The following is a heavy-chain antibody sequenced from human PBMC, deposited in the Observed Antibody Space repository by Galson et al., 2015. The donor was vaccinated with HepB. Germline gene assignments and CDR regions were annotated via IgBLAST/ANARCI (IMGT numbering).Heavy chain of an antibody. CDR3: ARAGVVTVILDDAFHI. J-gene: IGHJ3*02. Sequence: SVKVSCKASGYTFTTYYMHWVRQAPGQGLEWMGLIDPSGGSTRYARKLQGRVTMTRDTSTSTVYMELSSLRSEDTAVYYCARAGVVTVILDDAFHIRGQGTMVTVSS. V-gene: IGHV1-46*03. D-gene: IGHD2-21*02. CDR1: GYTFTTYY. CDR2: IDPSGGST.